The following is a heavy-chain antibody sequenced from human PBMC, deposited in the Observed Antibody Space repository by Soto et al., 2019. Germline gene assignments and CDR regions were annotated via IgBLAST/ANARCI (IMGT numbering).Heavy chain of an antibody. D-gene: IGHD6-13*01. CDR2: IWHDGSKK. Sequence: QVRLVESGGGVVQPGRSLRLSCAASGFRFSSYGMHWVRQAPGKGLEWVAVIWHDGSKKYYADSVKGRLIISRDNSNNTLYVQINSLRAEDRGVYFCARGSIVAAEYGMDVWGQGTTVTVS. CDR3: ARGSIVAAEYGMDV. J-gene: IGHJ6*02. CDR1: GFRFSSYG. V-gene: IGHV3-33*01.